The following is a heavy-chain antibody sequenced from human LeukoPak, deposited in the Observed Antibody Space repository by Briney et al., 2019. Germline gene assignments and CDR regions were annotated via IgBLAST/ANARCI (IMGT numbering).Heavy chain of an antibody. D-gene: IGHD2-15*01. CDR3: AREVVSTPSYFDS. J-gene: IGHJ4*02. CDR2: FYRGDST. Sequence: GGSLRLSCAASGFTVSSSNMYWVRQAPGKGLEWVSFFYRGDSTYYAESVRGRFTISRDNSKNTLYFLMNSLIPEDTAVYYCAREVVSTPSYFDSWGQGTLVTVSS. CDR1: GFTVSSSN. V-gene: IGHV3-53*01.